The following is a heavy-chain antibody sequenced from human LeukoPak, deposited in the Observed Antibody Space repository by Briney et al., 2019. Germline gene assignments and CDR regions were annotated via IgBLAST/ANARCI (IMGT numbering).Heavy chain of an antibody. J-gene: IGHJ4*02. D-gene: IGHD3-10*01. CDR3: ARQKGGLNGVDY. Sequence: PSETLSLTCTVSGGSISSGTYYWAWIRQPPGKGLEWIGNIYYSGSTYYNPSLKSRVTISVDTSKNQFSLKLSSVTAADTAVYYCARQKGGLNGVDYWGQGTLVTVSS. V-gene: IGHV4-39*01. CDR2: IYYSGST. CDR1: GGSISSGTYY.